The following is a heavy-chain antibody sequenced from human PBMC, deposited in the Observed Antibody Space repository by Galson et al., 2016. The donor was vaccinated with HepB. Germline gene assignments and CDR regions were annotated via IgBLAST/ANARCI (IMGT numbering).Heavy chain of an antibody. Sequence: SLRLSCAASGFTFSTYSMNWVRQAPGKGLEWVSSISSSSSYIYYGDSLKGRFTISRDNAKNSLYLQMNSLRAEDTAVYYCARDRGIQLGSGDGFDYWGQGTLVTVSS. CDR3: ARDRGIQLGSGDGFDY. V-gene: IGHV3-21*01. CDR2: ISSSSSYI. J-gene: IGHJ4*02. CDR1: GFTFSTYS. D-gene: IGHD5-18*01.